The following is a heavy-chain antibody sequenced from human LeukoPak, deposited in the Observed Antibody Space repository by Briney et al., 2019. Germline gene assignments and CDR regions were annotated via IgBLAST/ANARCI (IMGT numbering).Heavy chain of an antibody. V-gene: IGHV3-23*01. CDR3: AKSLRRGGPDAFDI. CDR1: GFTFSSYA. J-gene: IGHJ3*02. Sequence: GGSLRLSCAASGFTFSSYAMSWVRQAPXXXXEWVSAISGSGGSTYYADSVKGRFTISRDNSKNTLYLQMNSLRAEDTAVYYCAKSLRRGGPDAFDIWGQGTMVTVSS. CDR2: ISGSGGST. D-gene: IGHD2-15*01.